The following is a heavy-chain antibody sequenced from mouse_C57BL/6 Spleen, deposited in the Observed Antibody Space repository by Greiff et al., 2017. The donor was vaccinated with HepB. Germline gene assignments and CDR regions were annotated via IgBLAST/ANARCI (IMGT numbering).Heavy chain of an antibody. CDR2: INPGSGGT. CDR3: ARGDGYDDRFAY. V-gene: IGHV1-54*01. Sequence: QVQLQQSGAELVRPGTSVKVSCKASGYAFTNYLIEWVKQRPGQGLEWIGVINPGSGGTNYNEKFKGKATLTADKSSSTAYMQLSSLTSEDSAVYFCARGDGYDDRFAYWGQVTLVTVSA. CDR1: GYAFTNYL. J-gene: IGHJ3*01. D-gene: IGHD2-2*01.